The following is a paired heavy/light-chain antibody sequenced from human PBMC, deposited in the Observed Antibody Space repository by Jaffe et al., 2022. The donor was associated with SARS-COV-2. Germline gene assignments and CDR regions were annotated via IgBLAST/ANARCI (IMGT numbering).Heavy chain of an antibody. D-gene: IGHD5-12*01. V-gene: IGHV3-23*01. CDR2: ISGSGGST. CDR1: GFTFSSYA. J-gene: IGHJ6*02. Sequence: EVQLLESGGGLVQPGGSLRLSCAASGFTFSSYAMSWVRQAPGKGLEWVSAISGSGGSTYYADSVKGRFTISRDNSKNTLYLQMNSLRAEDTAVYYCAKGLFPILSGYDTLYYYYYGMDVWGQGTTVTVSS. CDR3: AKGLFPILSGYDTLYYYYYGMDV.
Light chain of an antibody. CDR2: DVS. J-gene: IGLJ3*02. CDR1: SSDVGGYNY. Sequence: QSALTQPASVSGSPGQSITISCTGTSSDVGGYNYVSWYQQHPGKAPKLMIYDVSNRPSGVSNRFSGSKSGNTASLTISGLQAEDEADYYCSSYTSSSTRFGGGTKLTVL. CDR3: SSYTSSSTR. V-gene: IGLV2-14*01.